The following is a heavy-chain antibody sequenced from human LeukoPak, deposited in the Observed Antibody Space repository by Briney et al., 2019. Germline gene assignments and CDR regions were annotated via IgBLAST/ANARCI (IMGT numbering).Heavy chain of an antibody. CDR2: IIPIFGTA. CDR1: GGTFSSYA. Sequence: ALVKVSCKASGGTFSSYAISWVRQAPGQGLEWMGGIIPIFGTANYAQKFQGRVTMTRNTSISTAYMELSSLRSEDTAVYYCARVGSGWFSPIDYWGQGTLVTVSS. V-gene: IGHV1-69*05. CDR3: ARVGSGWFSPIDY. D-gene: IGHD6-19*01. J-gene: IGHJ4*02.